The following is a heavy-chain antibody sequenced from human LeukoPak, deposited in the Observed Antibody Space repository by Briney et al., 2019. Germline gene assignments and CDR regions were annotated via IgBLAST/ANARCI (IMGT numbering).Heavy chain of an antibody. J-gene: IGHJ4*02. V-gene: IGHV1-69*05. CDR2: IIPIFGTA. Sequence: SVKVSCKASGYTFTSYGISWVRQAPGQGLEWMGGIIPIFGTANYAQKFQGRVTITTDESTSTAYMELSSLGSEDTAVYYCARDLPSGGQFDYWGQGTLVTVSS. CDR1: GYTFTSYG. CDR3: ARDLPSGGQFDY.